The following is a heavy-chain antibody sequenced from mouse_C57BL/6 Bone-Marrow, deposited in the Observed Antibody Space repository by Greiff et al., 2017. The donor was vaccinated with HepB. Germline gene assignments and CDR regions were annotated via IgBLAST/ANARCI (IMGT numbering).Heavy chain of an antibody. CDR2: INPNNGGT. CDR1: GYTFTDYN. D-gene: IGHD1-1*01. Sequence: VQLQQSGPELVKPGASVKIPCKASGYTFTDYNMDWVKQSHGKSLEWIGDINPNNGGTIYNQKFKGKATLTVDKSSSTAYMELRSLTSEDTAVYYCARTSSTVSPWFAYWGQGTLVTVSA. J-gene: IGHJ3*01. V-gene: IGHV1-18*01. CDR3: ARTSSTVSPWFAY.